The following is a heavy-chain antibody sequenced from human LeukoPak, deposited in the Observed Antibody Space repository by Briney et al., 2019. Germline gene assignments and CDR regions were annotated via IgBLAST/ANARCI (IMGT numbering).Heavy chain of an antibody. J-gene: IGHJ4*02. CDR1: GGTFISYV. D-gene: IGHD5-18*01. CDR2: IIPIFGTA. V-gene: IGHV1-69*13. CDR3: ARAAGYNYGYGFDY. Sequence: ASVKVSCKASGGTFISYVISWVRQAPGLEWMGGIIPIFGTANYAQRFQGRVTITADESTSTAYMELSSLRSEDTAVYYCARAAGYNYGYGFDYWGQGTLVTVSS.